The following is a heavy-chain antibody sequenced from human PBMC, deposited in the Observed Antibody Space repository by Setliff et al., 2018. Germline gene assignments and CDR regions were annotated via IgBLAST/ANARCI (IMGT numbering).Heavy chain of an antibody. D-gene: IGHD6-19*01. Sequence: GGSLRLSCAASGFTFSSYSMNWVRQAPGKGLEWVSFISSSGSYIYYADSVKGRFSVSRDNSRNTVFLQMTGLRAEDTALYYCTRDPPGSGWSFDYWGQGALVTVSS. J-gene: IGHJ4*02. CDR3: TRDPPGSGWSFDY. CDR1: GFTFSSYS. CDR2: ISSSGSYI. V-gene: IGHV3-21*01.